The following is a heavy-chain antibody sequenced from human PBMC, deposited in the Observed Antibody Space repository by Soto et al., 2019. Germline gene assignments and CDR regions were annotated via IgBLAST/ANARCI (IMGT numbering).Heavy chain of an antibody. V-gene: IGHV3-33*01. J-gene: IGHJ4*02. CDR1: GFTFSSYG. CDR3: ARDRVTPYFYY. Sequence: QVQLVESGGGVVQPGRSLRLSCAASGFTFSSYGMHWVRQAPGKGLEWVAVIWYDGSNKYYADSVKGRFTISRDNSKNTLYLQMNSLRAEDTAVYYCARDRVTPYFYYWGQGTLVTVSS. D-gene: IGHD2-21*02. CDR2: IWYDGSNK.